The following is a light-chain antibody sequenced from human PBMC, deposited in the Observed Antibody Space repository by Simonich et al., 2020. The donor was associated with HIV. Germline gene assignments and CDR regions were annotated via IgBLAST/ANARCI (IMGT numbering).Light chain of an antibody. CDR1: QGICNS. CDR3: QQRFNWPDT. J-gene: IGKJ3*01. Sequence: DIQMTQSPSSLSASVGDRVTITCRASQGICNSLAWYQQKPGKAPKLLLYAASRLESGVPSRFSGSGSGADYTLTISSLEPEDFAVYYCQQRFNWPDTFGPGTKVDIK. CDR2: AAS. V-gene: IGKV1-NL1*01.